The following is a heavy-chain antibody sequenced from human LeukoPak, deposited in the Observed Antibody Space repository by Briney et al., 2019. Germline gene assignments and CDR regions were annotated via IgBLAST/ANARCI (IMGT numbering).Heavy chain of an antibody. CDR1: GFTFSTYA. CDR3: ASARAAVVVPYYFDY. V-gene: IGHV3-66*01. CDR2: IYSGGST. J-gene: IGHJ4*02. D-gene: IGHD2-15*01. Sequence: GGSLRLSCAASGFTFSTYAVNWVRQAPGKGLEWVSVIYSGGSTYYADSVKGRFTISRDNSKNTLYLQMNSLRAEDTAVYYCASARAAVVVPYYFDYWGQGTLVTVSS.